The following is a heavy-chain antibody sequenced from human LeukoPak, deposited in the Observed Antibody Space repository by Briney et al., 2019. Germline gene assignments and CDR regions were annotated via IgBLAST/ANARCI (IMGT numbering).Heavy chain of an antibody. V-gene: IGHV3-21*01. Sequence: GGSLRLSCAASGFTFSSYSMNWVRQAPGKGLEWVSSISSSSYIYYADSVKGRFTISRDNAKNSLYLQMNSLRAEDTAVYYCARDPRDEELLYYYYMDVWGKGTTVTVSS. D-gene: IGHD1-7*01. CDR1: GFTFSSYS. J-gene: IGHJ6*03. CDR2: ISSSSYI. CDR3: ARDPRDEELLYYYYMDV.